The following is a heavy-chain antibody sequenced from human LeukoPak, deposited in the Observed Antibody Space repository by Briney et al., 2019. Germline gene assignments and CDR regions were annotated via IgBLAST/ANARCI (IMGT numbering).Heavy chain of an antibody. V-gene: IGHV4-59*12. Sequence: SETLSLTCTVSGGSISSYYWSWIRQPPGKGLEWIGYIYYSGSTNYNPSLKSRVTISVDTSKNQFSLKLSSVTAADTAVYYCARPDYDFWSGYDNWFDPWGQGTLVTVSS. J-gene: IGHJ5*02. CDR3: ARPDYDFWSGYDNWFDP. CDR2: IYYSGST. CDR1: GGSISSYY. D-gene: IGHD3-3*01.